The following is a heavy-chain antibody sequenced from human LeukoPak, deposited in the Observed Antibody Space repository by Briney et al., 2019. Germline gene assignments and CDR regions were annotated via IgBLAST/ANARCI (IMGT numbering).Heavy chain of an antibody. CDR3: ATTPPRWLRQLGFDY. Sequence: ASVTVSCKVSGYTLTELSMHWVRQAPGKGLEWMGGFDPEDGETIYAQKFQGRVTMTEDTSTDTAYLELSSLRSEDTAVYYCATTPPRWLRQLGFDYWGQGTLVTVSS. D-gene: IGHD5-24*01. J-gene: IGHJ4*02. V-gene: IGHV1-24*01. CDR2: FDPEDGET. CDR1: GYTLTELS.